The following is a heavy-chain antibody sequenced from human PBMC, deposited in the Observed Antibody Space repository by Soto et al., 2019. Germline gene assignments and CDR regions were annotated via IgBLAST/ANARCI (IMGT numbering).Heavy chain of an antibody. D-gene: IGHD2-15*01. CDR2: IYYSGST. J-gene: IGHJ6*02. CDR1: GGSISSYY. CDR3: ARGTGGYYYYYYGMDV. Sequence: SETLSLTCTVSGGSISSYYWSWIRQPPGKGLEWIGYIYYSGSTNYNPSLKSRVTISVDTSKNQFSLKLSSVTAADTAVYYCARGTGGYYYYYYGMDVWGQGTTVTVS. V-gene: IGHV4-59*01.